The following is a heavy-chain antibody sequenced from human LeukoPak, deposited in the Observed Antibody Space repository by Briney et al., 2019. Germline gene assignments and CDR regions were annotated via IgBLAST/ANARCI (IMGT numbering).Heavy chain of an antibody. D-gene: IGHD3-22*01. CDR3: ARLDSSGYYWGPGVRYYYYYMDV. CDR1: GHTLTKFS. CDR2: FDPEDGEA. V-gene: IGHV1-24*01. J-gene: IGHJ6*03. Sequence: ASVTASCKVSGHTLTKFSMHWVRQAPGKGLEWMGGFDPEDGEAIYAQNFQGRVSMTEDTSTSTAYMELRSLRSDDTAVYYCARLDSSGYYWGPGVRYYYYYMDVWGKGTTVTVSS.